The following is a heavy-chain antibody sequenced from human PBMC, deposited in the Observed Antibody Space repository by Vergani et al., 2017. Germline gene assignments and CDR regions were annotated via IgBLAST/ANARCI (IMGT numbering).Heavy chain of an antibody. Sequence: VQLVESGGGVVQPGRSLRLSCAASGFTFSSYAMHWVRQAPGKGLEWVGRIKSKPDGGTVDYAAPVKGRFTISRDDSTNMLYLHMNSLKTEDTAVYYCTTLSPNWAHWWGQGTLVNVSS. CDR1: GFTFSSYA. D-gene: IGHD7-27*01. CDR2: IKSKPDGGTV. V-gene: IGHV3-15*01. CDR3: TTLSPNWAHW. J-gene: IGHJ4*02.